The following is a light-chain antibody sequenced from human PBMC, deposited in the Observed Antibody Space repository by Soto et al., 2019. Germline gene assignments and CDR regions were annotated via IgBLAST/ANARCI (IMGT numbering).Light chain of an antibody. CDR3: QQRSNWHQT. V-gene: IGKV3-11*01. CDR1: QRVSDY. CDR2: DAS. J-gene: IGKJ1*01. Sequence: EMVLTQSPGTLSLSPGERATLSCRASQRVSDYLAWYQQKPGQAPRLLMYDASTRPPGIPARFSGSGSGTDFTLTISSLEPEDFAVYYCQQRSNWHQTFGQGTKVDIK.